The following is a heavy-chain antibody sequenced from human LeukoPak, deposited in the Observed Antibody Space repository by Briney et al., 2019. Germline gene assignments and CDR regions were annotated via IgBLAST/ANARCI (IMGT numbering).Heavy chain of an antibody. CDR3: ARVPSDY. V-gene: IGHV3-21*01. CDR2: ISSGSSYI. CDR1: GFTFSTYS. Sequence: GGSLRLSCAASGFTFSTYSMNWVRQAPGKGLEWVSSISSGSSYIYYADSVKGRFTISRDNAKNPPYLQMNSLRAEDTAMYFCARVPSDYWGQGTLVTVSS. J-gene: IGHJ4*02.